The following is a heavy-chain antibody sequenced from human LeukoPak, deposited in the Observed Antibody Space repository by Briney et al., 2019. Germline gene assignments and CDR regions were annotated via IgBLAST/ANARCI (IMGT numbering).Heavy chain of an antibody. Sequence: GGSLRLSCAASGFTFSSYGMHWVRQAPGKGLEWVAFIRYDGSNKYYADSVKGRFTISRDNSKNTLYLQMNSLRAEDTAVYYCAKDYGSGSYFFDYWGQGTLVTVSS. D-gene: IGHD3-10*01. CDR2: IRYDGSNK. J-gene: IGHJ4*02. CDR3: AKDYGSGSYFFDY. V-gene: IGHV3-30*02. CDR1: GFTFSSYG.